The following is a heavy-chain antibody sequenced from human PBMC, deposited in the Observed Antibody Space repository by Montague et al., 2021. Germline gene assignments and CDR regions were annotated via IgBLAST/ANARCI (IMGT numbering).Heavy chain of an antibody. V-gene: IGHV4-39*01. CDR1: GGSTSSTSYY. CDR3: VRSLYCKGGSCYSGFDP. D-gene: IGHD2-15*01. J-gene: IGHJ5*02. CDR2: IYYNGST. Sequence: ETLSLTCTVSGGSTSSTSYYWGWIRQPPGKELEFIGVIYYNGSTYHNPSLKSRVTVSIDTSKNQFSLKLISVTAADTAVYFCVRSLYCKGGSCYSGFDPWGQGTLVTVSA.